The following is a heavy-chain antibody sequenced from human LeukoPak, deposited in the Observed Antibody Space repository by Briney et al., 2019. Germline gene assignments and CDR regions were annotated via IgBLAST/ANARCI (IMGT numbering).Heavy chain of an antibody. V-gene: IGHV4-59*08. Sequence: PSETLSLTCTVSGGSISSYYWSWIRQPPGKGLEWIGYIYYSGSTNYNPSLKSRVTISVDTSKNQFSLKLSSVTAADTAVYYCARHPIRYFDWLLGFDYWGQGTLVTVSS. CDR2: IYYSGST. CDR1: GGSISSYY. CDR3: ARHPIRYFDWLLGFDY. D-gene: IGHD3-9*01. J-gene: IGHJ4*02.